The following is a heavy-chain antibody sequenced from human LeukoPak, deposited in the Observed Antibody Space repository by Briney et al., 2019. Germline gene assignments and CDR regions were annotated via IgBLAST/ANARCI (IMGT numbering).Heavy chain of an antibody. CDR1: GFTFSNHA. Sequence: PGGSLRLSCAASGFTFSNHAMTWVRQAPGKGLEWVSTINISGGSTFYADSAKGRFTISRDNSKNTLSLQMNSLRAEDTAIYYCAKGESKDYLNYFDYLNYFDHWGQGALVTVSS. V-gene: IGHV3-23*01. CDR3: AKGESKDYLNYFDYLNYFDH. D-gene: IGHD2/OR15-2a*01. J-gene: IGHJ4*02. CDR2: INISGGST.